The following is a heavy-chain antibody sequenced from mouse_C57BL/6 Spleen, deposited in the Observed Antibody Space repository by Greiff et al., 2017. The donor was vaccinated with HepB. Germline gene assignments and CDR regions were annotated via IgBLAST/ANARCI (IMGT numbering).Heavy chain of an antibody. Sequence: VMLVESGPGLVAPSQSLSITCTVSGFSLTSYGVDWVRQSPGKGLEWLGVIWGVGSTNYNSALKSRLSISKDNSKSQVFLKMNSLQTDDTAMYYCARGYSNYERFAYWGQGTLVTVSA. CDR1: GFSLTSYG. V-gene: IGHV2-6*01. D-gene: IGHD2-5*01. J-gene: IGHJ3*01. CDR3: ARGYSNYERFAY. CDR2: IWGVGST.